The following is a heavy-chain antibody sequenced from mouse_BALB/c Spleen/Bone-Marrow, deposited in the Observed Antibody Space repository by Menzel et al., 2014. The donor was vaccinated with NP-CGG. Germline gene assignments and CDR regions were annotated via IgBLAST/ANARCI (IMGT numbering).Heavy chain of an antibody. CDR2: IRNKANGYTT. CDR1: GFTFTDYY. V-gene: IGHV7-3*02. J-gene: IGHJ3*01. CDR3: ARDVGNYVRFAY. Sequence: EVKLMESGGGLVQPGGSLRLSCATSGFTFTDYYMSWVRQPPGKALEWLGFIRNKANGYTTEHSASVKGRFTISRDNSQSILYLQMNTLRAEDSATYYCARDVGNYVRFAYWGQGTLVTVSA. D-gene: IGHD2-1*01.